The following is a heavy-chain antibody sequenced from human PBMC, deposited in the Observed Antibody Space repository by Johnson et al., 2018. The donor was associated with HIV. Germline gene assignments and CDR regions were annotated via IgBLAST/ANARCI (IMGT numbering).Heavy chain of an antibody. V-gene: IGHV3-15*01. CDR3: TTDYHVVFGGFDI. Sequence: VQLLESGGGLVKPGGSLRLSCAASGFTFSNAWMSWVRQAPGKGLEWVGRIKTETDGGTTDYAAPVKGRFTISRDDSKNTLYLQMNSLKTEDTAVYYCTTDYHVVFGGFDIWGQGTMVTVSS. D-gene: IGHD4-23*01. J-gene: IGHJ3*02. CDR2: IKTETDGGTT. CDR1: GFTFSNAW.